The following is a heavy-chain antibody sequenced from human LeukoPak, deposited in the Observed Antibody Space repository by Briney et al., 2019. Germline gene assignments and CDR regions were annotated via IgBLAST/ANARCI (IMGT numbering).Heavy chain of an antibody. V-gene: IGHV3-30-3*01. D-gene: IGHD3-22*01. CDR1: GGTFSSYA. CDR2: ISYDGSNK. Sequence: SCKASGGTFSSYAMHWVRQAPGKGLEWVAVISYDGSNKYYADSVKGRFTISRDNSKNTLYLQMNSLRAEDTAVYYCARGRRVVVIRDAFDIWGQGTMVTVSS. CDR3: ARGRRVVVIRDAFDI. J-gene: IGHJ3*02.